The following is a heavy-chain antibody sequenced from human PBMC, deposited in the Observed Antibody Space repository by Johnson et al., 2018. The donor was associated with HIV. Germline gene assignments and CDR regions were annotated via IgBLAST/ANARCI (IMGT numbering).Heavy chain of an antibody. Sequence: VQLVESGGGVVQPGRSLRLSCAASGFTFDDYAMSWVRQVPGKGLEGVSGINWNGGSLGYADSVKGRFTISRDNSKNTLYLQMNSLRAEDTAVYYCAKNQEVSREYAFDIWGQGTMVTVSS. CDR2: INWNGGSL. CDR1: GFTFDDYA. V-gene: IGHV3-20*04. CDR3: AKNQEVSREYAFDI. D-gene: IGHD3-3*02. J-gene: IGHJ3*02.